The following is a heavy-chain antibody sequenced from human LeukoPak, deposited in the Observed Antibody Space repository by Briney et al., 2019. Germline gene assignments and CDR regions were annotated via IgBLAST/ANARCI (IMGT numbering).Heavy chain of an antibody. V-gene: IGHV1-18*01. J-gene: IGHJ6*02. CDR1: GYTFTSYG. Sequence: ASVKVSCKASGYTFTSYGISWLRQAPGQGLEWMGWISAYNGNTNYAQKLQGRVTMTTDTSTSTAYMELRSLRSDDTAVYYCARGIRQLNPPPTRHNYYYGMDVWGQGTTVTVSS. D-gene: IGHD6-13*01. CDR2: ISAYNGNT. CDR3: ARGIRQLNPPPTRHNYYYGMDV.